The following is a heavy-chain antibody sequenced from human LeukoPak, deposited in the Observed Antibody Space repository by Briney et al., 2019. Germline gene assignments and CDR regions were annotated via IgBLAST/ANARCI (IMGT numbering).Heavy chain of an antibody. D-gene: IGHD3-9*01. CDR1: GYTFTGYY. CDR3: AGDGIRYFDWFGSNEDDSWFDP. Sequence: GASVKVSCKASGYTFTGYYMHWVRQAPGQGLEWMGWINPNSGGTNYAQKCQGRVTMTRDTSISTAYIELSRLRSDDTAVFFRAGDGIRYFDWFGSNEDDSWFDPWGQGTLVTVSS. CDR2: INPNSGGT. J-gene: IGHJ5*02. V-gene: IGHV1-2*02.